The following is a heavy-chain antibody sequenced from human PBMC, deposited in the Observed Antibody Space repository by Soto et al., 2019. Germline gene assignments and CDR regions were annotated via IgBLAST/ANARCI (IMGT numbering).Heavy chain of an antibody. Sequence: QITLKESSPTLVRPTQTLTLTCTFSGFSLTTSGVGVGWIRQPPGKALEWLALIYWDDDKRYSPSMKKRLTITKDHSKNQVVLTMADMDPVDTGRYSCVHRHTLILRGVGFDYWGQGTLVTVSS. J-gene: IGHJ4*02. D-gene: IGHD3-10*01. CDR1: GFSLTTSGVG. CDR2: IYWDDDK. V-gene: IGHV2-5*02. CDR3: VHRHTLILRGVGFDY.